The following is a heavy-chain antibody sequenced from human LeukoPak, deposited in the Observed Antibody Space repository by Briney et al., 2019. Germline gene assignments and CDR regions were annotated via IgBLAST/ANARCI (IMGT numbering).Heavy chain of an antibody. V-gene: IGHV1-69*04. CDR3: ARGGYSSSWSGENYYYGMDV. D-gene: IGHD6-13*01. CDR1: GGTFSSYA. CDR2: IIPILGIA. J-gene: IGHJ6*02. Sequence: SVTVSCKASGGTFSSYAISGVRQAPGQGLEWMGRIIPILGIANYAQKFQGRVTITADKATSTAYMELSSLRSEDTAVYYCARGGYSSSWSGENYYYGMDVWGQGTTVTVSS.